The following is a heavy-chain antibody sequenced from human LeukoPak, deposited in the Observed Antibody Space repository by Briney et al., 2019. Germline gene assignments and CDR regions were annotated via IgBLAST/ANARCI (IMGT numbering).Heavy chain of an antibody. CDR1: GGTFSSYA. Sequence: ASVKVSCKASGGTFSSYAISWVRQAPGQGLAWMGWINPNSGGTNYAQKFQGRVTMTRDTSISTAYMELSRLRSDDTAVYYCARGQFGENYDYWGQGTLVTVSS. J-gene: IGHJ4*02. V-gene: IGHV1-2*02. CDR2: INPNSGGT. CDR3: ARGQFGENYDY. D-gene: IGHD3-10*01.